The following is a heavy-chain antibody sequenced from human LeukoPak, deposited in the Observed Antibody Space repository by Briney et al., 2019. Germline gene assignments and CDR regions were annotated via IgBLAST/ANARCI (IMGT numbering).Heavy chain of an antibody. CDR3: AREGGPTGGAQDY. D-gene: IGHD1-1*01. J-gene: IGHJ4*02. CDR1: GYTFTSYA. CDR2: ISAYNGNT. V-gene: IGHV1-18*01. Sequence: ASVTVSCKASGYTFTSYAISWVRQAPGQGLEWMGWISAYNGNTHYAQKVQDRVTIATDTSTSTAYMELRSLRSDDTAVYYCAREGGPTGGAQDYWGQGTLVTVSS.